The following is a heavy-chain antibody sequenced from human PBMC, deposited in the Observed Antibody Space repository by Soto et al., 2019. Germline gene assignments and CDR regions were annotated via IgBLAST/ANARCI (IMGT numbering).Heavy chain of an antibody. D-gene: IGHD6-13*01. CDR1: GFTVSSNY. V-gene: IGHV3-53*01. CDR3: AREGRAAAGYYYGMDV. J-gene: IGHJ6*02. Sequence: EVQLVESGGGLIQPGGSLRLSCAASGFTVSSNYMSWVHQAPGKGLEWVSVIYSGGSTYYADSVKGRFTISRDNSKNTLYLQMNSLRAEDTAVYYCAREGRAAAGYYYGMDVWGQGTTVTVSS. CDR2: IYSGGST.